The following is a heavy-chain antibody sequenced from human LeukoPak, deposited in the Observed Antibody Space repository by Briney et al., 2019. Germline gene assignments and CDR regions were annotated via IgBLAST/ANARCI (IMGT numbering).Heavy chain of an antibody. Sequence: PSETLSLTCTVSGGSISSSSYYWGWIRQPPGKGLEWIGSIYYSGSTYYNPSLKSRVTISVDTSKNQFSLKLSSVTAADTAVYYCARGQFTTRTTRYYYDSSGYYAFFDYWGQGTLVTVSS. D-gene: IGHD3-22*01. CDR1: GGSISSSSYY. J-gene: IGHJ4*02. CDR2: IYYSGST. V-gene: IGHV4-39*01. CDR3: ARGQFTTRTTRYYYDSSGYYAFFDY.